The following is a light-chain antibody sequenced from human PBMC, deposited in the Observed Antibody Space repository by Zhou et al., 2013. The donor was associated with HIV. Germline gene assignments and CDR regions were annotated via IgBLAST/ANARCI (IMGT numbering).Light chain of an antibody. J-gene: IGKJ1*01. CDR2: GSS. Sequence: EIVMTQSPATLPVSPGERATLSCRASQSVSRNLAWYQQKPGQAPRLLIYGSSTRATGIPARFSGSGSGTEFTLTISSMQSEDFAVYYCQQYSSWPTFGPRDQGGNQT. CDR1: QSVSRN. CDR3: QQYSSWPT. V-gene: IGKV3-15*01.